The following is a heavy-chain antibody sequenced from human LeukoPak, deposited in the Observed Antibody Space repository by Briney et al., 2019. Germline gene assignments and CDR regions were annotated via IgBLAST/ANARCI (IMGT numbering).Heavy chain of an antibody. Sequence: SETLSLTCTVSGGSVSSGSYYWGCIPQPPGKGLEWIVYTYYSGSTNSNPSLKSRITISVDTSNNQFSLKLSSVTAADTAVYYCARAPRGYCSSTSCYLGALDYWGQGTLVTVS. J-gene: IGHJ4*02. V-gene: IGHV4-61*01. CDR3: ARAPRGYCSSTSCYLGALDY. CDR1: GGSVSSGSYY. D-gene: IGHD2-2*01. CDR2: TYYSGST.